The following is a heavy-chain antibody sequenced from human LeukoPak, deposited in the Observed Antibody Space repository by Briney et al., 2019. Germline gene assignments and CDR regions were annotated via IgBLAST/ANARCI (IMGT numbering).Heavy chain of an antibody. CDR2: IDHSGST. J-gene: IGHJ4*02. Sequence: PSETLSLTCAVYGGSFSGYYWSWIRQPPGKGLEWIGEIDHSGSTNYNPSLKSRVTISVDTSKNQFSLKLSSVTAADTAVYYCARGPYSSSTIRHNPFDYWGQGTLVTVSS. D-gene: IGHD6-6*01. CDR3: ARGPYSSSTIRHNPFDY. V-gene: IGHV4-34*01. CDR1: GGSFSGYY.